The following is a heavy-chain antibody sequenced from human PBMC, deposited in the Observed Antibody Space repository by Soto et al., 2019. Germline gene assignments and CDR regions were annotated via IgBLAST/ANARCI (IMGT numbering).Heavy chain of an antibody. V-gene: IGHV1-2*04. CDR2: FNPNSGDT. CDR3: ARATAYDFWSGYYRSYGLDV. CDR1: GYTFTGYF. D-gene: IGHD3-3*01. Sequence: VQLVQSGAEVKSPGASVRVSCTTSGYTFTGYFIHWVRQAPGQGLEWMGWFNPNSGDTSYSQKFQGWVTMARDTSISTAYMELSRLRSDDTAVYYCARATAYDFWSGYYRSYGLDVWGQGTTVTV. J-gene: IGHJ6*02.